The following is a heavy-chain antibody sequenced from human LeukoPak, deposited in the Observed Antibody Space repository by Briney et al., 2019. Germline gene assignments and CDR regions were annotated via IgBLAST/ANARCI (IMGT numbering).Heavy chain of an antibody. CDR3: ARDGYSSSWYSNNWFDP. CDR1: GYTFTSYG. V-gene: IGHV1-18*01. CDR2: ISAYNGNT. D-gene: IGHD6-13*01. J-gene: IGHJ5*02. Sequence: ASVKVSCKASGYTFTSYGISWARQAPGQGLEWMGWISAYNGNTNYAQKLQGRVTMTTDTSTSTAYMELRSLRSDDTAVYYCARDGYSSSWYSNNWFDPWGQGTLVTVSS.